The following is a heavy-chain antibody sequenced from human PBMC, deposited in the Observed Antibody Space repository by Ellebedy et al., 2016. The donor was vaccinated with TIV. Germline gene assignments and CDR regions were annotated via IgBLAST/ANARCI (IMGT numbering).Heavy chain of an antibody. V-gene: IGHV1-69*13. CDR3: ARGYCSGGSCYYYGMDV. D-gene: IGHD2-15*01. Sequence: SVKVSXXASGGTFSSYAISWVRQAPGQGLEWMGGIIPIFGTANYAQKFQGRVTITADESTSTAYMELSSLRSEDTAVYYCARGYCSGGSCYYYGMDVWGQGTTVTVSS. CDR2: IIPIFGTA. J-gene: IGHJ6*02. CDR1: GGTFSSYA.